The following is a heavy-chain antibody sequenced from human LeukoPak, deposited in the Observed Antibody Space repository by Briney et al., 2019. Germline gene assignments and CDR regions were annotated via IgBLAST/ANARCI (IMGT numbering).Heavy chain of an antibody. CDR3: AKGEGFYYYYGMDV. V-gene: IGHV3-30*02. CDR1: GFTFSSYG. J-gene: IGHJ6*02. D-gene: IGHD1-26*01. Sequence: PGGSLRLSCAASGFTFSSYGMHWVRQAPGKGLEWVAFIRYDGSNKYYADSVKGRFTISRDNSRDTLYLQMNSLRAEDTAVYYCAKGEGFYYYYGMDVWGQGTTVTVSS. CDR2: IRYDGSNK.